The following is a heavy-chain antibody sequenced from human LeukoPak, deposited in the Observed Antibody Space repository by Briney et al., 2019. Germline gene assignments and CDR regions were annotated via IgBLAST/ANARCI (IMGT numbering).Heavy chain of an antibody. CDR1: GFTFTTCA. Sequence: GGSLRLSCAASGFTFTTCAMHWVRQAPGKGLDWVAVISYDGSNKYYADSVKGRFTISRDNSKNTLYLQMNSLRAEDTAVYYCARAYCSGDTCYSATDWGRGTLVTVSS. V-gene: IGHV3-30*19. D-gene: IGHD2-15*01. CDR2: ISYDGSNK. CDR3: ARAYCSGDTCYSATD. J-gene: IGHJ4*02.